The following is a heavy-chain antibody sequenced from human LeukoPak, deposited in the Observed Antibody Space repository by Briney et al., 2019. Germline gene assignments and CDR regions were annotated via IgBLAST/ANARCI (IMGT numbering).Heavy chain of an antibody. D-gene: IGHD3-22*01. V-gene: IGHV4-31*03. CDR2: IYYSGST. J-gene: IGHJ4*02. CDR3: ARFVYYDSSGYNYFDY. CDR1: GGSISSGGYY. Sequence: SETLSLTCTVSGGSISSGGYYWSWIRQHPGKGLEWIGYIYYSGSTYYNPSLKSRVTISVDTSKNQFSLKLSSVTAADTAVYYCARFVYYDSSGYNYFDYWGQGTLVTVSS.